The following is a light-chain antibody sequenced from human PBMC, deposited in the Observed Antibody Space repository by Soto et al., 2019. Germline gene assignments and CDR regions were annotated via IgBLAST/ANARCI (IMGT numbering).Light chain of an antibody. CDR2: GAS. J-gene: IGKJ1*01. V-gene: IGKV3D-15*01. Sequence: EIVLTQSPGTLSLSPGEGATLSWRASQTVSSSYLAWYQQKPGQAPRLLIYGASTRAAGIPDRFSGSGSGTEFTLTISSLQSEDFAVYYCQQYNNWPRTFGQGTKVDIK. CDR1: QTVSSSY. CDR3: QQYNNWPRT.